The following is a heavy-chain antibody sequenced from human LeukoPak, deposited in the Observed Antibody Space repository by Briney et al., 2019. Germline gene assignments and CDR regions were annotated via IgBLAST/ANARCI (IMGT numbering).Heavy chain of an antibody. J-gene: IGHJ4*02. CDR3: ARDSDLNYYDSSGPLPSY. Sequence: ASVKVSCKASGYTFTGYYMHWVRQAPGQGLEWMGWINPNSGGTNYAQKFQGRVTMTRDTSISTAYMELSRLRSDDTAVYYCARDSDLNYYDSSGPLPSYWGQGTLVTVSS. CDR2: INPNSGGT. CDR1: GYTFTGYY. D-gene: IGHD3-22*01. V-gene: IGHV1-2*02.